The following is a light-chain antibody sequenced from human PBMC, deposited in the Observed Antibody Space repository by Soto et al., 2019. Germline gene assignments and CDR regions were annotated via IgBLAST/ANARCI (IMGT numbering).Light chain of an antibody. CDR1: NSKLGAGYD. CDR2: GNR. CDR3: QAYDYSLTAFV. Sequence: QSVLTQPPSVSGAPGQRVTISCTGNNSKLGAGYDVHWYQQLPGAAPKLVVFGNRNRPSGVPERFSGSKSGTSASLAITGLQAEDEADYYCQAYDYSLTAFVFGGGTKLAVL. J-gene: IGLJ3*02. V-gene: IGLV1-40*01.